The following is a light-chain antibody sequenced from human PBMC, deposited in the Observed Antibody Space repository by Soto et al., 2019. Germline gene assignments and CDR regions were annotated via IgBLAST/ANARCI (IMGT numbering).Light chain of an antibody. CDR3: QQYKTYAYT. CDR2: KAS. CDR1: QNINDW. Sequence: DIQMTQSPFTLSAFVGDRVTITCRASQNINDWLAWYQQKPGQVPKLLIYKASSLESGVPSRFSGSGSETEFTLTISSLQPDDFATYYCQQYKTYAYTFGQGTKLEIK. J-gene: IGKJ2*01. V-gene: IGKV1-5*03.